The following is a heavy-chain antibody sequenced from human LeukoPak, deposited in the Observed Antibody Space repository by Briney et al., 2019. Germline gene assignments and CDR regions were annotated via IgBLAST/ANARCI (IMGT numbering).Heavy chain of an antibody. J-gene: IGHJ6*02. CDR3: ASGGLRPVNGMDV. CDR2: INHSGST. Sequence: SETLSLTCAVYGGSFSGYYWSWIRQPPGKGLEWIGEINHSGSTNYNPSLKSRVTISVDTSKNQFSLKLSSVTAADTAVYYCASGGLRPVNGMDVWGQGTTVTVSS. CDR1: GGSFSGYY. D-gene: IGHD4-17*01. V-gene: IGHV4-34*01.